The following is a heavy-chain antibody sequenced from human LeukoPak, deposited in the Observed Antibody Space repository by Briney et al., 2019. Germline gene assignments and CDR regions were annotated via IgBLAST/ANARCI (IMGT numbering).Heavy chain of an antibody. CDR1: GFTFSSYA. Sequence: GGSLRLSCAASGFTFSSYAMSWVRQAPGKGLEWVSAISGSGGSTYYADSVKGRFTISRDNSKNTLYLQMHRLRAEDTAVYYCAKAPYYYDSSGYYYYYFDYWGQGTLVTVSS. CDR2: ISGSGGST. D-gene: IGHD3-22*01. CDR3: AKAPYYYDSSGYYYYYFDY. V-gene: IGHV3-23*01. J-gene: IGHJ4*02.